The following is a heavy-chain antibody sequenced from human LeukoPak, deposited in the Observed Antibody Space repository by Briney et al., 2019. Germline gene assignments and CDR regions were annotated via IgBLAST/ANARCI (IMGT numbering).Heavy chain of an antibody. CDR1: GYTFTGYY. J-gene: IGHJ4*02. D-gene: IGHD1-26*01. CDR2: INPNSGGT. CDR3: ARSYSGSYSIFDY. Sequence: GASVKVSCKASGYTFTGYYMHWVRQAPGQGLEWMGWINPNSGGTNYAQKFQGRVTMTRDTSISTAYMELSRPRSDDTAVYYCARSYSGSYSIFDYWGQGTLVTVSS. V-gene: IGHV1-2*02.